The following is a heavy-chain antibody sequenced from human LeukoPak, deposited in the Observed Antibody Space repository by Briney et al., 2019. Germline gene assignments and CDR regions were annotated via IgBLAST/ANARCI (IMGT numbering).Heavy chain of an antibody. J-gene: IGHJ6*02. CDR2: INYSGST. CDR1: GGSISSDS. Sequence: SETLSLTCTVSGGSISSDSWSWVRQPPGKGLEWIGYINYSGSTNYNPSLKRRATILSDTSKKQFSLKLSSVTAADTALYYCARRVKTAAGMGYYGMDVWGQGTTVIVSS. V-gene: IGHV4-59*01. CDR3: ARRVKTAAGMGYYGMDV. D-gene: IGHD6-13*01.